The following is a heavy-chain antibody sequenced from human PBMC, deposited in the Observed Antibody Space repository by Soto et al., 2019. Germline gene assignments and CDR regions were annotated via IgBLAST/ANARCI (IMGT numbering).Heavy chain of an antibody. CDR1: GFTFSSYW. CDR2: IKQDGSEK. V-gene: IGHV3-7*01. CDR3: ARGSVVRYNWNYRGEYNWFDP. D-gene: IGHD1-7*01. J-gene: IGHJ5*02. Sequence: PGGSLRLSCAASGFTFSSYWMSWVRQAPWKGLEWVANIKQDGSEKYYVDSVKGRFTISRDNAKNSLYLQMNSLRAEDTAVYYCARGSVVRYNWNYRGEYNWFDPWGQGTLVTVSS.